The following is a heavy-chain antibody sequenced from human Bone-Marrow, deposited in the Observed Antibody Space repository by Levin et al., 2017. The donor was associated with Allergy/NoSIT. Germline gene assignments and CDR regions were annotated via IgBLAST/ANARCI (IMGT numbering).Heavy chain of an antibody. D-gene: IGHD1-1*01. J-gene: IGHJ3*02. CDR3: AKGQTQLWSLEGFDI. CDR1: GFTFDDFA. V-gene: IGHV3-9*01. Sequence: QAGGSLRLSCAASGFTFDDFAMYWVRQIPGKGLEWVSGISWNNVIIGYADSVKGRFTISRDNAKNSLYLQMNSLRLEDTALYFCAKGQTQLWSLEGFDIWGQGTMVTVSS. CDR2: ISWNNVII.